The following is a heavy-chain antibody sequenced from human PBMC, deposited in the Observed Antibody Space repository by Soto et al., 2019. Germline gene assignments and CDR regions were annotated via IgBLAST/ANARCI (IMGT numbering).Heavy chain of an antibody. V-gene: IGHV3-30*18. CDR2: ITYDGSNE. D-gene: IGHD4-17*01. J-gene: IGHJ6*02. CDR1: GFTFSSYG. Sequence: QVQLVESGGGVVQPGRSLRLSCAASGFTFSSYGMHWVRQAPGTGLEWVAVITYDGSNEYYADSVKGRFTISRDNSKNTLYLQMNSLRAEDTAVYYCAKDVGDSDGMDVWGQGTTVTVSS. CDR3: AKDVGDSDGMDV.